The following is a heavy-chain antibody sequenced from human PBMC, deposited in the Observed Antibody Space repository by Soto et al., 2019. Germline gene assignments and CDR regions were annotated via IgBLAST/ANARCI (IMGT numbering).Heavy chain of an antibody. V-gene: IGHV4-34*01. J-gene: IGHJ4*02. CDR2: INHSGNT. CDR1: GGSFSTYY. Sequence: QVQLQQWGAGLLKPSVTLSLTCTVYGGSFSTYYWSWIRQPPGKGLEWIGEINHSGNTNYNPSLMGRVTMSFDTSKNQFSLKLSSVTAADTAVYYCTGPYPYYFDSWGQGTLVTVSS. CDR3: TGPYPYYFDS.